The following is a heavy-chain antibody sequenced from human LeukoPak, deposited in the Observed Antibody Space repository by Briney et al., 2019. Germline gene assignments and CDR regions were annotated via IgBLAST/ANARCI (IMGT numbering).Heavy chain of an antibody. CDR1: GGLVTDHY. V-gene: IGHV4-34*01. D-gene: IGHD3-22*01. J-gene: IGHJ4*01. CDR2: INHSGST. Sequence: SETRSLTCAVYGGLVTDHYWSWIRQPPGKGLEWIGEINHSGSTNYNPSLKSRVTTSVDTPKKQFSLKLTSVTAADTAVYYCARGRSAFDSSSYYYESWGRGILVTVSS. CDR3: ARGRSAFDSSSYYYES.